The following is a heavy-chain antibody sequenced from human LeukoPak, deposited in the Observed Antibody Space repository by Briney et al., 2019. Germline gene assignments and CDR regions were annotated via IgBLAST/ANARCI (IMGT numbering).Heavy chain of an antibody. D-gene: IGHD3-22*01. J-gene: IGHJ4*02. Sequence: ASVKVSCKASGGTFSNYGVSWVRQAPGQGLEWMGGIIPIFGTANYAQKFQGRVTITTDESTSTAYMELSSLRSEDTAVYYCARDRYYDSSGYHISEYYFDYWGQGTLVTVSS. CDR2: IIPIFGTA. CDR3: ARDRYYDSSGYHISEYYFDY. CDR1: GGTFSNYG. V-gene: IGHV1-69*05.